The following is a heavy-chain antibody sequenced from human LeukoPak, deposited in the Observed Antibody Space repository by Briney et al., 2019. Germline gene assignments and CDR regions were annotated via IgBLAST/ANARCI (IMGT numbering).Heavy chain of an antibody. J-gene: IGHJ5*02. D-gene: IGHD4-11*01. Sequence: SVKVSCKASGGTFSSYAISWVRQAPGQGLEWMGGIIPIFGTANYAQKFQGRVTITTDESTSTAYMELSSLRSEDTAVYYCARGLYSNPNWFDPWGQGTLVTVSS. CDR2: IIPIFGTA. CDR1: GGTFSSYA. CDR3: ARGLYSNPNWFDP. V-gene: IGHV1-69*05.